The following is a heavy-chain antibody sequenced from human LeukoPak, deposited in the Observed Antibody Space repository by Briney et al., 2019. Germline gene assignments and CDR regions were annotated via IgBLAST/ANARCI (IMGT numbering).Heavy chain of an antibody. Sequence: ASVKVSCKASGYTFTSYYMHWVRQAPGQGLEWMGIINPSGGSTNYAQKFQGRVTMTRDTSTSTVYMELSSLRSEDTAVYYCARDPRKPGDYYYGMDVWGQGTTVTVSS. CDR2: INPSGGST. J-gene: IGHJ6*02. CDR3: ARDPRKPGDYYYGMDV. D-gene: IGHD7-27*01. CDR1: GYTFTSYY. V-gene: IGHV1-46*01.